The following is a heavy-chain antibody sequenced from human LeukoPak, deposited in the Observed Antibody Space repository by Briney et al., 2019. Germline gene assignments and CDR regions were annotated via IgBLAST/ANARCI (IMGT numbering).Heavy chain of an antibody. V-gene: IGHV3-23*01. CDR1: GFTLSSYA. CDR3: AKGGPSIAAPLSY. J-gene: IGHJ4*02. D-gene: IGHD6-6*01. Sequence: PGGSLRLSCEASGFTLSSYAMSWVRQAPGKGLEWVSAISGSGGNTHYADFVKGRFTISRDNSKNTLYLQMNRLRAEDTALYYCAKGGPSIAAPLSYWGQGTLVTVSS. CDR2: ISGSGGNT.